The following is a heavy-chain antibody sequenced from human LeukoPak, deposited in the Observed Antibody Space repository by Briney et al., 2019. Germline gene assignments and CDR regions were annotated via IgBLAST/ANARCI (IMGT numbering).Heavy chain of an antibody. Sequence: SETLSLTCTVSGGSISSYYWSWIRQPPGKGLEWIGYIYYSRSTNYNPSLKSRVTISVDTSKNQFSLKLSSVTAADTAMYYCARVEAYDSSGYYRAEYFQHWGQGTLVTVSS. J-gene: IGHJ1*01. CDR2: IYYSRST. D-gene: IGHD3-22*01. CDR1: GGSISSYY. CDR3: ARVEAYDSSGYYRAEYFQH. V-gene: IGHV4-59*01.